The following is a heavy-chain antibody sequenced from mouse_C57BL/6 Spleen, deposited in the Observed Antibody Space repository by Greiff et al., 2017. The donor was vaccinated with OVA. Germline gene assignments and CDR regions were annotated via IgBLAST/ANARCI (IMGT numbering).Heavy chain of an antibody. CDR1: GFTFTDYY. CDR2: IRNKANGYTT. D-gene: IGHD2-5*01. J-gene: IGHJ2*01. V-gene: IGHV7-3*01. CDR3: ARYGAYYSNYLDY. Sequence: EVQLVESGGGLVQPGGSLSLSCAASGFTFTDYYMSWVRQPPGKALEWLGFIRNKANGYTTEYSASVKGRFTISRDNSQSILYLQMNALRAEDSATYYCARYGAYYSNYLDYWGQGTTLTVSS.